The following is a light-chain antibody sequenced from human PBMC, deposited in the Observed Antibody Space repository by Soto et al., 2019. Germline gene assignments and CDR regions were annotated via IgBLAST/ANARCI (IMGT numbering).Light chain of an antibody. V-gene: IGKV3-15*01. CDR3: QQYNNWPL. CDR1: QGVSSN. CDR2: GAS. J-gene: IGKJ1*01. Sequence: EIVMTQSPATLSVSPGERATLSCRASQGVSSNLAWYQQKPGQAPRLLIYGASTRATGIPARFSGSGSGTEFTLTISSLQSEDFAVYYCQQYNNWPLFGQGTKVDIK.